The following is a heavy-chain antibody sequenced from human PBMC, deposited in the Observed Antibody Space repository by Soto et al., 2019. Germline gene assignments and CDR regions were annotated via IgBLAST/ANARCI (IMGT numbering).Heavy chain of an antibody. D-gene: IGHD6-13*01. Sequence: SETLSLTCAVYGGSFSGYYWSWIRQPPGKGIEWKGEINHSVSPNYYLSFKSRVTISVDTFKNQFSLKLSSVTAADTAVYYCARGNRVAAAGYYYYYGMDVWGQGTTVTVSS. CDR1: GGSFSGYY. CDR2: INHSVSP. CDR3: ARGNRVAAAGYYYYYGMDV. V-gene: IGHV4-34*01. J-gene: IGHJ6*02.